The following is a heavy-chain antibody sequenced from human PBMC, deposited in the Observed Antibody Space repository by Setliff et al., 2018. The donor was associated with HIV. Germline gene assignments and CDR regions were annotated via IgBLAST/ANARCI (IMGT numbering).Heavy chain of an antibody. CDR3: ALFYYGSSGHFDY. J-gene: IGHJ4*02. Sequence: GGSLRLSCAASRFTFSTYSMNWVRQAPGKELEWISYISSSGSTIFYADSVKGRFTISRDNAKNSLYLQMNSLRAEDTAVYYCALFYYGSSGHFDYWGQGTLVTVSS. CDR2: ISSSGSTI. CDR1: RFTFSTYS. D-gene: IGHD3-22*01. V-gene: IGHV3-48*01.